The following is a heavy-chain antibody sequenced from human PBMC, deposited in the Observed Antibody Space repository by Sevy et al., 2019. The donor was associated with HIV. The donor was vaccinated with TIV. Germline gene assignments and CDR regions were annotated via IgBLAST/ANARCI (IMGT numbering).Heavy chain of an antibody. Sequence: GGSLRLSCAASGFTFSDYRFHWVRQAPGKGLEWVAVISYDGRNNKYNADSVKGRFTISRDNSRNTGYLKMNSLRAEDTAIYYCARDRGEILSSAFDYWGQGTLVTVSS. CDR1: GFTFSDYR. CDR2: ISYDGRNNK. J-gene: IGHJ4*02. V-gene: IGHV3-30*04. D-gene: IGHD3-16*01. CDR3: ARDRGEILSSAFDY.